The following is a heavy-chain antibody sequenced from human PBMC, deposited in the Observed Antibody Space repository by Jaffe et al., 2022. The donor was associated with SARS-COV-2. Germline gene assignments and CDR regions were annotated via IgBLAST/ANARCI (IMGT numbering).Heavy chain of an antibody. CDR1: GFTFSSYW. D-gene: IGHD3-3*01. CDR2: INSDGSST. Sequence: EVQLVESGGGLVQPGGSLRLSCAASGFTFSSYWMHWVRQAPGKGLVWVSRINSDGSSTSYADSVKGRFTISRDNAKNTLYLQMNSLRAEDTAVYYCARGPPAPFYTIFGVAPDYWGQGTLVTVSS. CDR3: ARGPPAPFYTIFGVAPDY. V-gene: IGHV3-74*01. J-gene: IGHJ4*02.